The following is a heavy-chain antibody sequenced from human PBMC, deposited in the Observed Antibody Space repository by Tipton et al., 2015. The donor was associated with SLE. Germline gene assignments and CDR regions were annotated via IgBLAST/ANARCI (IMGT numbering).Heavy chain of an antibody. CDR3: ARTVGSHRNYYFDY. CDR2: VFYSGNT. V-gene: IGHV4-59*01. Sequence: TLSLTCTVSGASMSGDYWSWIRQPPGGGLEWIGYVFYSGNTRYNPSLQSRVTMSIDTSKNQFSMKLSSVTAADTAVYYCARTVGSHRNYYFDYWGQGTLVTVSP. CDR1: GASMSGDY. J-gene: IGHJ4*02. D-gene: IGHD1-26*01.